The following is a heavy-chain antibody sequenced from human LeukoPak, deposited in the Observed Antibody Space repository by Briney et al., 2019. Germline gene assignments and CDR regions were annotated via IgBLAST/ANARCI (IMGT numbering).Heavy chain of an antibody. Sequence: RGSLRLSCAASGFTFSSFAMSWVRQAPGKGLEWVSALSGSGGSTYYADSVKGRFTISRDNSKNTLYLQMNSLRAEDTAVYYCAKHGPSSLLTTGLDYWGQGTLVTVSS. D-gene: IGHD4/OR15-4a*01. CDR3: AKHGPSSLLTTGLDY. V-gene: IGHV3-23*01. CDR2: LSGSGGST. J-gene: IGHJ4*02. CDR1: GFTFSSFA.